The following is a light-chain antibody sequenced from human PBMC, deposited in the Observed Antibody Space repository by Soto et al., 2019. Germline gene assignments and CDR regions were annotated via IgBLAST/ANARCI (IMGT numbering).Light chain of an antibody. CDR2: GDT. CDR3: QSYDRGLSASV. Sequence: QSVLTQPPSVSGAPGQRVTISCTGSSSNIGAGKYVHWYQQLPGRAPKLLIYGDTNRPSGVPDRFSASKSGTSASLAITGLQAEDEADDHCQSYDRGLSASVFGGGTKVTVL. CDR1: SSNIGAGKY. J-gene: IGLJ3*02. V-gene: IGLV1-40*01.